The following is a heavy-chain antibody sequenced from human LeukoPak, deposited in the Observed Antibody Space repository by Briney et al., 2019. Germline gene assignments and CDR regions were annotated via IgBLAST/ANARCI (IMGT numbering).Heavy chain of an antibody. D-gene: IGHD5-12*01. CDR2: IYYSGST. J-gene: IGHJ4*02. Sequence: SETLSLTCTVSGGSISSSSYYWGWLRQPPGKGLEWIGSIYYSGSTYYNPSLKSRVTISVDTSKNQFSLTLSSVTAADTAVYYCARHSGYEVFDYWGQGTLVIVSS. CDR3: ARHSGYEVFDY. CDR1: GGSISSSSYY. V-gene: IGHV4-39*07.